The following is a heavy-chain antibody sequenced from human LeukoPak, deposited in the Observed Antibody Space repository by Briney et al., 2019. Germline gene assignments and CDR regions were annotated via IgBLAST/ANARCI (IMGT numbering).Heavy chain of an antibody. J-gene: IGHJ4*02. D-gene: IGHD6-13*01. V-gene: IGHV1-18*01. CDR3: ARDSIHSSSWASAFFDY. CDR1: GYTFTSYG. CDR2: ISAYNGNT. Sequence: ASVKVSCKASGYTFTSYGISWVRQAPGQGLEWMGWISAYNGNTNYAQKLQGRVTMTTDTSTSTAYMELRSLRSDDTAVYYCARDSIHSSSWASAFFDYWGQGTLVTVST.